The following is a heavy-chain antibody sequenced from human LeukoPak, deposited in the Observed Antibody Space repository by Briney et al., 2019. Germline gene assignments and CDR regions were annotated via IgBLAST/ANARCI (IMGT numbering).Heavy chain of an antibody. Sequence: GGSLRLSCAASGFTFSTYAMSWVRQAPGKGLEWVSAISGSGGSTYYADSVKGRFTISRDNSKNTLYLQMNSLRAEETSIYFCAKALEQETVIALDSWGQGTLVTVSS. V-gene: IGHV3-23*01. CDR2: ISGSGGST. J-gene: IGHJ4*02. D-gene: IGHD6-13*01. CDR3: AKALEQETVIALDS. CDR1: GFTFSTYA.